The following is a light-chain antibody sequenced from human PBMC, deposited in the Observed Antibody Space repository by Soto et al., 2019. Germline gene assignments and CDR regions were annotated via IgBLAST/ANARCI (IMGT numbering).Light chain of an antibody. V-gene: IGKV2D-29*01. CDR3: KQSIQYPLT. Sequence: DIVMTQTPLSLSVTPGQPASISCKSSQSLQDTDGKNPLYWYLQKPGQPPQLLIYEVSNRFFGVSDRFSGSGSVTDFTLKVSRVEAEDVGFFYCKQSIQYPLTFGGGTKVEIK. CDR1: QSLQDTDGKNP. J-gene: IGKJ4*01. CDR2: EVS.